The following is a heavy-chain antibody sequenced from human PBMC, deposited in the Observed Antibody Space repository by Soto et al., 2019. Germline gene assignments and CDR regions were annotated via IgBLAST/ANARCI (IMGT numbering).Heavy chain of an antibody. CDR3: ARDPSTGYAGY. CDR1: GITFTGFA. Sequence: PGGSLRLSCAASGITFTGFAFNWVRQSPGKGLEWVSTVSGSGDATHYADSVKGRFTISRDNSKNTLYLQMNSLRAEDTAIYYCARDPSTGYAGYWGQGTLVTVSS. V-gene: IGHV3-23*01. D-gene: IGHD3-9*01. CDR2: VSGSGDAT. J-gene: IGHJ4*02.